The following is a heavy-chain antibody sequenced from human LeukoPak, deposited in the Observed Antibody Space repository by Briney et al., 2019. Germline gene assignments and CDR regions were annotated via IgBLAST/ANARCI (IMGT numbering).Heavy chain of an antibody. J-gene: IGHJ4*02. CDR3: ARHGYCSGGSCYWDY. CDR2: IYYSGDT. CDR1: GGSISPFY. Sequence: TSETLSLTCTVSGGSISPFYWSWIRQPPGKGLEWIAYIYYSGDTRYSPSLQSRVAISVDTSNNQVSLKLSSVTAADTAVYYCARHGYCSGGSCYWDYWGQGTLVTVSS. D-gene: IGHD2-15*01. V-gene: IGHV4-59*08.